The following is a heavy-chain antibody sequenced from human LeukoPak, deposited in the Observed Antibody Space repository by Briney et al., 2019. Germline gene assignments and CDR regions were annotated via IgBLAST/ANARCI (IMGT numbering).Heavy chain of an antibody. D-gene: IGHD1-14*01. J-gene: IGHJ4*02. V-gene: IGHV3-48*03. CDR3: VRGDRYFFDY. CDR2: IGNTGRTI. Sequence: GGSLRLSCAASGFGFSSYEMNWVRQAPGRGLEWVSYIGNTGRTIYYVDSVKGRFTVSRDSAKNSLYLQMNSLRAEDTAIYYCVRGDRYFFDYWGQGTLVTVSS. CDR1: GFGFSSYE.